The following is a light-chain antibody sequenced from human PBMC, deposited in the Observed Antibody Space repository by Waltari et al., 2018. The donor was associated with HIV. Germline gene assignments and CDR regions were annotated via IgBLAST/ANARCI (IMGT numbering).Light chain of an antibody. CDR1: QRISNY. J-gene: IGKJ3*01. CDR3: QQSHSTPLT. V-gene: IGKV1-39*01. CDR2: VAS. Sequence: DIQMTPSLSSLSASVGDRVPITCLATQRISNYLNWYQHRPGKAPKLLISVASSLQSGVPSRFSGSGSGTDFTLTISSLQPEDFATYYCQQSHSTPLTFGPGTRVDIK.